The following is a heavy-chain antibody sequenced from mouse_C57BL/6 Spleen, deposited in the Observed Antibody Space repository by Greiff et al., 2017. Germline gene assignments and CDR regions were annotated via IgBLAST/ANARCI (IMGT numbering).Heavy chain of an antibody. V-gene: IGHV10-1*01. D-gene: IGHD2-4*01. J-gene: IGHJ1*03. CDR3: VRHKAYYDYDWYFDV. Sequence: GGGLVQPKGSLKLSCAASGFSFNTYAMNWVRQAPGKGLEWVARIRSKSNNYATYYADSVKDRFTISRDDSESMLYLQMNNLKTEDTAMYYCVRHKAYYDYDWYFDVWGTGTTVTVSS. CDR1: GFSFNTYA. CDR2: IRSKSNNYAT.